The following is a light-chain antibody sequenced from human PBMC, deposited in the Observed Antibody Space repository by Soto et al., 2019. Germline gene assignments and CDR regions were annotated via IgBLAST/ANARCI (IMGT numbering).Light chain of an antibody. J-gene: IGLJ2*01. CDR2: SNR. CDR1: ASNIGINT. CDR3: AAWDDTLSGHVV. V-gene: IGLV1-44*01. Sequence: QPVLTQPPSASGTPGQSITISCSGSASNIGINTVNWYQQLPGAAPKLLIYSNRNRPSGVPDRFSGSKSGTSASLAISGLQSEDEADYYCAAWDDTLSGHVVFGGGTKLTVL.